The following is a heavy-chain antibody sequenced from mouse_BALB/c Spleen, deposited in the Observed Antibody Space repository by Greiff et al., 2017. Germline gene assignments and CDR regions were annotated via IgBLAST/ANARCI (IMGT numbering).Heavy chain of an antibody. CDR2: INPSNGRT. Sequence: QQSCKASGYTFTSYWMHWVKQRPGQGLEWIGEINPSNGRTNYNEKFKSKATLTVDKSSSTAYMQLSSLTSEDSAVYYCARVYYDYYAMDYWGQGTSVTVSS. CDR1: GYTFTSYW. D-gene: IGHD2-1*01. CDR3: ARVYYDYYAMDY. V-gene: IGHV1S81*02. J-gene: IGHJ4*01.